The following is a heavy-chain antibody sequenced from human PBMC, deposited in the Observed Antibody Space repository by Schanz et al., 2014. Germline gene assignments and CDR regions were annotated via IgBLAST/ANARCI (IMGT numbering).Heavy chain of an antibody. CDR2: IMPLRGIG. V-gene: IGHV1-69*02. CDR3: TRLRRADPNGFDG. Sequence: QVQLVQSGPEVKKPGSSVKVSCQAFGDTFSKYNIMWVRQVPGQGLEWLGRIMPLRGIGNNAWKFQDRLTITADKSMNITYRELSSLGTEDTAVYYCTRLRRADPNGFDGWGQGTTVTVS. D-gene: IGHD6-19*01. J-gene: IGHJ6*02. CDR1: GDTFSKYN.